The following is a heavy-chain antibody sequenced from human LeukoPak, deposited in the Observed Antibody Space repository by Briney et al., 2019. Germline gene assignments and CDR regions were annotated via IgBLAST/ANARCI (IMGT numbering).Heavy chain of an antibody. J-gene: IGHJ6*03. CDR1: GFTFSNYE. V-gene: IGHV3-74*01. CDR3: ASLLVEGYFYYYMDV. CDR2: INSDGTST. Sequence: GGSLRLSCAASGFTFSNYEMNWVRQGPGKGLVWVSRINSDGTSTSYADSVKGRFTISRGNAKNTLYLQMNSPRAEDTAVYYCASLLVEGYFYYYMDVWGKGTTVTVSS. D-gene: IGHD1-1*01.